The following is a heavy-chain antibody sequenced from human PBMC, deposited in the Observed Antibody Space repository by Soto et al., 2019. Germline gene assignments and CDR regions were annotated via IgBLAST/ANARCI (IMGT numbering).Heavy chain of an antibody. D-gene: IGHD2-15*01. CDR3: ARALGSSPLTGYYGVDV. CDR1: GGSINSVAYF. J-gene: IGHJ6*01. CDR2: IYYTGSA. V-gene: IGHV4-31*02. Sequence: QVKLQESGPGLVKPTQTLSLPCTVSGGSINSVAYFWSWIRQQPGKGLEWIGHIYYTGSAHYTPSPKTRPLISIDASKSQVSLTMSSLPVADPAVYFCARALGSSPLTGYYGVDVWGQGITVTVSS.